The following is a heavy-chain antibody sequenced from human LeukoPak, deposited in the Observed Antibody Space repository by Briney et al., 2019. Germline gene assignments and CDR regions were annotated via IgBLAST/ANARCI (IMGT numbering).Heavy chain of an antibody. Sequence: GGSLRPSFAASGFTFSSYGMHWVRQAPGKGLEWGAVIWYDGSNKYYADSVKGRFTISRDNSKNTLYLQMNSLRAEDTAVYYCARDVVPAAIGWFDPWGQGTLVTVSS. J-gene: IGHJ5*02. CDR3: ARDVVPAAIGWFDP. CDR1: GFTFSSYG. D-gene: IGHD2-2*02. V-gene: IGHV3-33*01. CDR2: IWYDGSNK.